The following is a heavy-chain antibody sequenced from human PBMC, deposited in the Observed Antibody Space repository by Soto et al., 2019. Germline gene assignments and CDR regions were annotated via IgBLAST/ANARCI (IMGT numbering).Heavy chain of an antibody. CDR1: GGTFSSYA. Sequence: QVQLVQSGAEVKKPGSSVKVSCKASGGTFSSYAISWVRQAPGQGLEWMGGIIPIFGTANYAQKFQGRVTITANDSTSTAYMELRSLRYEDTAVYYCARDRGYCSGGSCYPTNYYYYGMDVWGQGTTVTVSS. CDR3: ARDRGYCSGGSCYPTNYYYYGMDV. V-gene: IGHV1-69*01. J-gene: IGHJ6*02. CDR2: IIPIFGTA. D-gene: IGHD2-15*01.